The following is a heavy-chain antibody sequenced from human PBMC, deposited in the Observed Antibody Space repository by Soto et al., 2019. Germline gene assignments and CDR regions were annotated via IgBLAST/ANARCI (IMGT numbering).Heavy chain of an antibody. J-gene: IGHJ4*02. D-gene: IGHD1-26*01. CDR2: INPSDGST. Sequence: ASVKVSCKASGYTFTTYFIHWVRPAPGQGLEWMAVINPSDGSTTYAQKFRGRVTMTRDTSTSTVYMDLGSLTSEDTAVYFCTRDLGGSYFDYWGQGTQVTVSS. V-gene: IGHV1-46*03. CDR3: TRDLGGSYFDY. CDR1: GYTFTTYF.